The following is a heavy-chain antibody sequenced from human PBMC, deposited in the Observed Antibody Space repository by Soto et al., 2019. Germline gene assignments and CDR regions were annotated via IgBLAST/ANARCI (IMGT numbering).Heavy chain of an antibody. Sequence: VSGPTLVNPTQTLTLTCSSSGVSLSDNGVGVGCVRQPPGKALEWLGLIFWNNDARPSPSLKNRLTITKDTSKKFVFLTMTNMDLVDTATYYCAHIGRFRFPFDYWCQGIQVTVSS. J-gene: IGHJ4*02. V-gene: IGHV2-5*01. CDR1: GVSLSDNGVG. CDR2: IFWNNDA. D-gene: IGHD3-10*01. CDR3: AHIGRFRFPFDY.